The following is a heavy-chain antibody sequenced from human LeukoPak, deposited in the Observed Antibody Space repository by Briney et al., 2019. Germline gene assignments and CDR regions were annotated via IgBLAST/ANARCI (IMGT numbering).Heavy chain of an antibody. CDR3: ARESSSSSFDY. CDR2: ISSSSSTI. V-gene: IGHV3-48*04. Sequence: GGSLRLTCAASGFTFGDYWMNWVRQAPGKGLEWVSYISSSSSTIYYADSVKGRFTISRDNAKNSLYLQMNSLRAEDTAVYYCARESSSSSFDYWGQGTLVTVSS. J-gene: IGHJ4*02. D-gene: IGHD6-6*01. CDR1: GFTFGDYW.